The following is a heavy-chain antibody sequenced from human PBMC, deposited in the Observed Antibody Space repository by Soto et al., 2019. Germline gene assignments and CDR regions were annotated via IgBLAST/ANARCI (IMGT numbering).Heavy chain of an antibody. D-gene: IGHD6-13*01. Sequence: EVQLVESGGGLVQPGGSLRLSCAASGFTFSSYWMSWVRQAPGKGLEWVANIKQDGSEKYYVDSVKGRFTISSDNAKNSLYLQMNSLRAEDTAVYYCATMRDSSSWWIKRETYNWFDPWGQGTLVTVSS. CDR1: GFTFSSYW. V-gene: IGHV3-7*01. CDR2: IKQDGSEK. CDR3: ATMRDSSSWWIKRETYNWFDP. J-gene: IGHJ5*02.